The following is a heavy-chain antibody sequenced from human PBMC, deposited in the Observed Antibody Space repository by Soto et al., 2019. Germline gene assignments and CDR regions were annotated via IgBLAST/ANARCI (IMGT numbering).Heavy chain of an antibody. CDR1: GYSFTSYW. D-gene: IGHD3-16*02. CDR3: PRQNVWGSYRPHDAFDI. CDR2: IYPGDSDT. J-gene: IGHJ3*02. V-gene: IGHV5-51*01. Sequence: GESRKISCXGSGYSFTSYWIGWVRQMPGKGLEWMGIIYPGDSDTRYSPSFQGQVTISADKSISTAYLQWSSLKASDTAMYYCPRQNVWGSYRPHDAFDIWGQGTMVTVSS.